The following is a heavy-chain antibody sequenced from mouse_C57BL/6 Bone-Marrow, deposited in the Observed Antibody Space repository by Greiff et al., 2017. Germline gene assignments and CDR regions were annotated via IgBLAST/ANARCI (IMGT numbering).Heavy chain of an antibody. Sequence: EVQLKESGPELVKPGASVKISCKASGYSFTDYNMNWVKQSNGKSLEWIGVINPNYGTTSYNQKFKGKATLTVDQSSSTAYMQLNSLTSEYSAVYYCARPFYYGYDVRFAYWGQGTLVTVSA. V-gene: IGHV1-39*01. D-gene: IGHD2-2*01. CDR2: INPNYGTT. CDR3: ARPFYYGYDVRFAY. CDR1: GYSFTDYN. J-gene: IGHJ3*01.